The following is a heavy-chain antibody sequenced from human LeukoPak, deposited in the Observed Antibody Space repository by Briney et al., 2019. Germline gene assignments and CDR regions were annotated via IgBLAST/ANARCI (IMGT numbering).Heavy chain of an antibody. J-gene: IGHJ5*02. D-gene: IGHD5-18*01. CDR2: IYYSGIT. CDR1: DDSISSYS. V-gene: IGHV4-59*08. CDR3: ARQDSAYTYDWFDP. Sequence: PSEALSLTCSVSDDSISSYSWSWIRQPPGMGLEWIGYIYYSGITTYNPSLKSRVTISVDTSKNQFSLKLSSVTAADTAVYYCARQDSAYTYDWFDPWSQGTLVTVSS.